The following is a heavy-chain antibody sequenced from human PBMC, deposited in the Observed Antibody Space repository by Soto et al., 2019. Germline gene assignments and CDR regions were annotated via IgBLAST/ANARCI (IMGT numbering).Heavy chain of an antibody. D-gene: IGHD1-26*01. CDR3: AREVGTQSNWFDP. CDR2: INSDGSST. J-gene: IGHJ5*02. V-gene: IGHV3-74*01. Sequence: GGSLRLSCAASGFTFSSYWMHWVRQAPGKGLVWVSRINSDGSSTSYADSVKGRFTISRDNAKDTLYLQMNSLRAEDTAVYYCAREVGTQSNWFDPWGQGTLVTVSS. CDR1: GFTFSSYW.